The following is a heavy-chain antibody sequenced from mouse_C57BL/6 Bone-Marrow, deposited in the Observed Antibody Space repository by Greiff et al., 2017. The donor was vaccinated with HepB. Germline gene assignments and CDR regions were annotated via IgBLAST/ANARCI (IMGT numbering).Heavy chain of an antibody. CDR1: GYTFTSYW. CDR2: IDPSDSYT. Sequence: QVQLKQPGAELVMPGASVKLSCKASGYTFTSYWMHWVKQRPGQGLEWIGEIDPSDSYTNYNQKFKGKSTLTVDKSSSTAYMQLSSLTSEDSAVYYCARGRWLLFAYWGQGTLVTVSA. D-gene: IGHD2-3*01. CDR3: ARGRWLLFAY. V-gene: IGHV1-69*01. J-gene: IGHJ3*01.